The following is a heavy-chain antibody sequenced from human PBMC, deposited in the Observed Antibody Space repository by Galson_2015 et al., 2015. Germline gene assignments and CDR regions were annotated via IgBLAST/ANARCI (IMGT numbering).Heavy chain of an antibody. CDR3: AREGFDGFNYFDY. Sequence: SETLSLTCTVSGDSVSHHWWNWIRQPPGKGLEWIANMHYTGGTNYNPSLKSRVTLSLDTSKNKLSLMLTSMTAADTAVYFCAREGFDGFNYFDYWGQGILVTVSS. D-gene: IGHD5-24*01. CDR1: GDSVSHHW. J-gene: IGHJ4*02. V-gene: IGHV4-59*02. CDR2: MHYTGGT.